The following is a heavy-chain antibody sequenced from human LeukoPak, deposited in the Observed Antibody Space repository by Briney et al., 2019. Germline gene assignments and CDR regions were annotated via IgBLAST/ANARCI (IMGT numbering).Heavy chain of an antibody. CDR1: PDSITSGY. CDR3: RYFRD. J-gene: IGHJ1*01. Sequence: SETLSLTCSISPDSITSGYWSWIRQPPGKGLEWIGYIYGIENTDYNPSLKSRVTISLDTSQNQFSLALTAVTAADCAGRGQRYFRDWGQGTLVTVSS. CDR2: IYGIENT. V-gene: IGHV4-59*08.